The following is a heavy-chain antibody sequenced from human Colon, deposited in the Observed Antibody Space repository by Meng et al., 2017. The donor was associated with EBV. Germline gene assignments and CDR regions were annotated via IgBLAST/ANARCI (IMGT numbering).Heavy chain of an antibody. CDR1: GGSLSSRNW. D-gene: IGHD2-21*02. V-gene: IGHV4-4*02. CDR3: ARVEAYCGGDCYHPR. Sequence: QVRLQARGPGLVKPSGTLSLTGAVSGGSLSSRNWWSWVRQPPGKGLEWIGEIYHSGSTNYNPSLKSRVTISVDESKNQFSLRLSSVTAADTAVYYCARVEAYCGGDCYHPRWGQGTLVTVSS. CDR2: IYHSGST. J-gene: IGHJ4*02.